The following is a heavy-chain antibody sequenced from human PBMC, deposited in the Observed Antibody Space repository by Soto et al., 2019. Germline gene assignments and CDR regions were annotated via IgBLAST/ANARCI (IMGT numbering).Heavy chain of an antibody. V-gene: IGHV3-48*02. CDR1: GFTFSSYS. D-gene: IGHD3-10*01. Sequence: EVHLVESGGGLVQPGGSLRLSCAASGFTFSSYSMNWVRQAPGKGLEWVSYISSSSSTIYYADSVKGRFTISRDNAKNSVYLQMNSLRDEDTAVYYCARDHFSVAWGQGTLVTVSS. CDR3: ARDHFSVA. CDR2: ISSSSSTI. J-gene: IGHJ5*02.